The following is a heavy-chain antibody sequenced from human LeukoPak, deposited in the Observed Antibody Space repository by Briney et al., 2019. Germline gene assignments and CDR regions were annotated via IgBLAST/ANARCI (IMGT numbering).Heavy chain of an antibody. V-gene: IGHV4-39*07. CDR3: AREVFRSSSRYSRFDP. CDR2: IFYSGST. CDR1: GGSISTSNYY. Sequence: PSETLSLTSTVSGGSISTSNYYWGWIRQPPGKGLEWIGNIFYSGSTYYSPSLKSRVTISLDTSRNQFSLKLSSVTAADTAVYYCAREVFRSSSRYSRFDPWGQGTLVTVSS. J-gene: IGHJ5*02. D-gene: IGHD6-13*01.